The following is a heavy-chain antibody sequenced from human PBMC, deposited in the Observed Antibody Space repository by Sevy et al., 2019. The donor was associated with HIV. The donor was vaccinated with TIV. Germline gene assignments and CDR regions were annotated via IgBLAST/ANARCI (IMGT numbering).Heavy chain of an antibody. CDR2: INPNSGGT. Sequence: ASVKVSCKASGYTFTGYYMHWVRQAPGQGLEWMGWINPNSGGTNYAQKFQGRVTMTRDTSISTAYMELSRLRSDDTAMYYCASDLSSGSYYYDSSGYYYGAEYFQHWGQGTLVTVSS. CDR3: ASDLSSGSYYYDSSGYYYGAEYFQH. D-gene: IGHD3-22*01. V-gene: IGHV1-2*02. J-gene: IGHJ1*01. CDR1: GYTFTGYY.